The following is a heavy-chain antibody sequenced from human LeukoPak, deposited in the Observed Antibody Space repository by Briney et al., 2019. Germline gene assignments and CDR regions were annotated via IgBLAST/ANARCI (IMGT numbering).Heavy chain of an antibody. Sequence: GGSLRLSCAASGFTFSSYWMHWIRQAPGKGLFWVSGISAGGGSTYYADSVKGRFTISRDNSRNTLYLQMNSLRAEDTAVYYCAKDAAGPEYWGQGTLVTVSS. V-gene: IGHV3-23*01. J-gene: IGHJ4*02. CDR1: GFTFSSYW. CDR2: ISAGGGST. CDR3: AKDAAGPEY. D-gene: IGHD6-13*01.